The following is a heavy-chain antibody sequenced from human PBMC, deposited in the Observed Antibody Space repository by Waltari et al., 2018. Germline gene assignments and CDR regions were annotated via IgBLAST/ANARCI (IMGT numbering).Heavy chain of an antibody. D-gene: IGHD3-16*01. J-gene: IGHJ4*02. CDR3: ARFQYGRRYYFDY. CDR2: SYHSGST. Sequence: QVQLQESGPGLVTPSETLSLTCAVSGYSISSGYYWGWIRQPPGKGLELIGSSYHSGSTYYNPSLKRRVTISVDTSKNQFSLKLSSVTAADTAVYYCARFQYGRRYYFDYWGQGTLVTVSS. CDR1: GYSISSGYY. V-gene: IGHV4-38-2*01.